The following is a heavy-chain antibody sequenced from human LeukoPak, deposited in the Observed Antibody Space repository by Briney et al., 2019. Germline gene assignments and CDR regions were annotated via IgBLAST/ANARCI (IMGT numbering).Heavy chain of an antibody. J-gene: IGHJ4*02. CDR3: ARDWGEYYFDY. V-gene: IGHV3-21*01. D-gene: IGHD3-16*01. Sequence: GGSLRLSCAASGFTFSSYSMNWIRQAPGKGLEWVSSISSSSSYIYYADSVKGRFTISRDNAKNSLYLQMNSLRAEDTAVYYCARDWGEYYFDYWGQGTLVTVSS. CDR2: ISSSSSYI. CDR1: GFTFSSYS.